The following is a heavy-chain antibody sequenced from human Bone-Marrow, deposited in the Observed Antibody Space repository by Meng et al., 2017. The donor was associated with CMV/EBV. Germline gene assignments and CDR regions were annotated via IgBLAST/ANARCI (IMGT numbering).Heavy chain of an antibody. Sequence: ASVKVSCKASGYTFTGYYMHWVRQAPGQGLEWMGWINPNSGGTNYAQKFQGRVTMTRDTSISTAYMELSRLRSDDTAVYYCARDFGSGWYYFDYWGHGTLVTVSS. V-gene: IGHV1-2*02. J-gene: IGHJ4*01. CDR3: ARDFGSGWYYFDY. CDR1: GYTFTGYY. D-gene: IGHD6-19*01. CDR2: INPNSGGT.